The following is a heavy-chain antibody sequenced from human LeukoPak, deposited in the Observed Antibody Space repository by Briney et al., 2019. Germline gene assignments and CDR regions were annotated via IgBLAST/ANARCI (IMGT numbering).Heavy chain of an antibody. Sequence: GGSLRLSCAASGFTVSSNYMSWVRQAPGKGLEWVSVIYSGGSTYYADPVKGRFTISRHNSKNTLYLQMNSLRAEDTAVYYCARAMAPNPYYFDYWGQGTLVTVSS. J-gene: IGHJ4*02. CDR3: ARAMAPNPYYFDY. V-gene: IGHV3-53*04. D-gene: IGHD5-24*01. CDR2: IYSGGST. CDR1: GFTVSSNY.